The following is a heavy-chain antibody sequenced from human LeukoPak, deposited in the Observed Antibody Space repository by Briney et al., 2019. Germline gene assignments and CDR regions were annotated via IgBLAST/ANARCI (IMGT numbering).Heavy chain of an antibody. CDR1: GYRFINYW. CDR2: IYPDDSNT. CDR3: TTYFESGGYFAFDH. D-gene: IGHD3-22*01. V-gene: IGHV5-51*01. J-gene: IGHJ4*02. Sequence: GESLKISCKTSGYRFINYWIGWVRQRPGKGLEWMTIIYPDDSNTKYSPSLQGQVTISVDKSIGTAYLQWSSAKASDTAKYYCTTYFESGGYFAFDHWGQGTLVTVSS.